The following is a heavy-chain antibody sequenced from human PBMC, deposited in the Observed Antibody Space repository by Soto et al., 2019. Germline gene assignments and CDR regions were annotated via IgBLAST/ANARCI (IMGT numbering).Heavy chain of an antibody. Sequence: GGSLRLSCAASGFTFSYYSMNWVRQAPGKGLEWVSSISSSSSYIYYTDSVKGRFTISRDNAKNSLYLQMNSLRAEDTAVYYCARVYYYDSSGFLIWGQGTLVTVSS. CDR3: ARVYYYDSSGFLI. J-gene: IGHJ4*02. CDR1: GFTFSYYS. D-gene: IGHD3-22*01. V-gene: IGHV3-21*01. CDR2: ISSSSSYI.